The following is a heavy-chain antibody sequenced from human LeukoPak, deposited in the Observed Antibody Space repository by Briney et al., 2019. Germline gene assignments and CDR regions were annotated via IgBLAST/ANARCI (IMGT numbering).Heavy chain of an antibody. J-gene: IGHJ4*02. Sequence: SETLSLTCSVSGGSISSSSYYWGWIRQPPGKGLEWIGSIHNSGSTYYTPSLKSRVTMSVDTSKNQFSLKLSSVTAADTAVYYCARQGIAGYWGQGTLVTVSS. D-gene: IGHD6-13*01. V-gene: IGHV4-39*01. CDR1: GGSISSSSYY. CDR3: ARQGIAGY. CDR2: IHNSGST.